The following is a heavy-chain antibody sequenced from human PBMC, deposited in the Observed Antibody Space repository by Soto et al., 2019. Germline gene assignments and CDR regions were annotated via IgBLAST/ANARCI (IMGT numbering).Heavy chain of an antibody. J-gene: IGHJ4*02. CDR3: ARDGPRYCSSTSCQH. CDR1: GFTFTSSA. CDR2: IVVGSGNT. Sequence: SVKVSCKASGFTFTSSAMQWVRQARGQRLEWIGWIVVGSGNTDYAQKFQERVTITRDMSTSTAYMGLSSLRSEDTAVYYCARDGPRYCSSTSCQHWGQGTLVTVSS. V-gene: IGHV1-58*02. D-gene: IGHD2-2*01.